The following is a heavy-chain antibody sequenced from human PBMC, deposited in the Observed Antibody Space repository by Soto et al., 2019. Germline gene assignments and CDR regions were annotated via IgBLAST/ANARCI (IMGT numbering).Heavy chain of an antibody. V-gene: IGHV1-69*04. J-gene: IGHJ4*02. D-gene: IGHD6-13*01. Sequence: SVKVSCKASGGTFSSYTISWVRQAPGQGLEWMGRIIPILGIANYAQKFQGRVTITADKSTSTAYMELSSLRSEDTAVYYCARDQGNSSSWPIDFWGQGTQVTVSS. CDR3: ARDQGNSSSWPIDF. CDR1: GGTFSSYT. CDR2: IIPILGIA.